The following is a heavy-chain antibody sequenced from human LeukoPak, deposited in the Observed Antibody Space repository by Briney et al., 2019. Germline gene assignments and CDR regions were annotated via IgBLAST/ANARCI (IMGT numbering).Heavy chain of an antibody. CDR2: ITTSSDEI. V-gene: IGHV3-48*01. D-gene: IGHD1-26*01. CDR3: ARGDSGSYIYYFDY. Sequence: PGGSLRLSCAASGFTFSSYNMNWVRQAPGKGLEWISYITTSSDEIYYADSVKGRFTISRDNAKNSLYLQMNSLRVEDTAVYYCARGDSGSYIYYFDYWGQGTLVTVSS. J-gene: IGHJ4*02. CDR1: GFTFSSYN.